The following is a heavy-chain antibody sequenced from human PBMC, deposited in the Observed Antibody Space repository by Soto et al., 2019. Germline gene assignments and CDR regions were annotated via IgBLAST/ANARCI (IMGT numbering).Heavy chain of an antibody. J-gene: IGHJ4*02. Sequence: QVQLQESGPGLVKPSETLSLTCTVSGGSISSYYWSWIRQPPGKGLEWIGYIYYSGSTNYNPSLESRVTISVDTSKNQFSLKLSSVTAADTAVYYCARHPGYSSGFFDYWGQGTLVTVSS. CDR3: ARHPGYSSGFFDY. V-gene: IGHV4-59*08. CDR2: IYYSGST. D-gene: IGHD6-19*01. CDR1: GGSISSYY.